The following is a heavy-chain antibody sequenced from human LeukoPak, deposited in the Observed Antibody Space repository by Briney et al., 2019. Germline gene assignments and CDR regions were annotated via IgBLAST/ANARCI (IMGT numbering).Heavy chain of an antibody. CDR1: GGSISSYY. V-gene: IGHV4-34*01. J-gene: IGHJ6*02. Sequence: SETLSLTCTVSGGSISSYYWSWIRQPPGKGLEWIGEINHSGSTNYNPSLRSRVTISVDTSKNQFSLKLSSVTAADTAVYYCARGNSSSWYFLRYYYYYGMDVWGQGTTVTVSS. D-gene: IGHD6-13*01. CDR3: ARGNSSSWYFLRYYYYYGMDV. CDR2: INHSGST.